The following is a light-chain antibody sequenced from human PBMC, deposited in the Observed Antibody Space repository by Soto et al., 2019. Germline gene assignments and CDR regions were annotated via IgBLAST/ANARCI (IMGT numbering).Light chain of an antibody. CDR2: RNN. J-gene: IGLJ3*02. CDR3: AAWDGSLSGWV. CDR1: SSNIGSDY. Sequence: QSVLTHPPSASGTPGQRVTISCSGSSSNIGSDYVHWYHQLPGTAPKLLIYRNNQRPSGVPDRFSASKSGTSASLAISGRRSDDEADYYCAAWDGSLSGWVFGGGTKLTVL. V-gene: IGLV1-47*01.